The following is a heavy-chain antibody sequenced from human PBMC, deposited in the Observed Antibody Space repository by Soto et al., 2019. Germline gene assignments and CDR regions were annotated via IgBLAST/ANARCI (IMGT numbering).Heavy chain of an antibody. D-gene: IGHD3-3*02. V-gene: IGHV4-39*01. Sequence: SETLSLTGTVSGGSISSTSYHWVWIRQPPGKGLEWIGSIYYSGSTYYNPSLKSRVTISVDTSKNQFSLKLSSVTAADTAVYYCASPKIAFYNWFDPWGQGTLVT. CDR3: ASPKIAFYNWFDP. CDR1: GGSISSTSYH. CDR2: IYYSGST. J-gene: IGHJ5*02.